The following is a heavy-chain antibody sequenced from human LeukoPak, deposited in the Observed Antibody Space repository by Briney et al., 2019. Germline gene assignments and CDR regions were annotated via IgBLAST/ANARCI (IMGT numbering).Heavy chain of an antibody. CDR3: ARGRGYFDFWSGYYTGIGNWFDP. J-gene: IGHJ5*02. CDR1: GGSFSDSY. CDR2: INHSGST. V-gene: IGHV4-34*01. D-gene: IGHD3-3*01. Sequence: SETLSLTCAVYGGSFSDSYWTWIRQPPGKGLEWIGEINHSGSTNYNPSLKSRVPISVDTSKNQFSLKLRSVTAADTAVFYCARGRGYFDFWSGYYTGIGNWFDPWGQGTLVTVSS.